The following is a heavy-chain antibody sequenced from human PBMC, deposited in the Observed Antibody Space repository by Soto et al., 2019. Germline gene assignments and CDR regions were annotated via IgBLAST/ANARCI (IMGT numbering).Heavy chain of an antibody. CDR2: IYNSGST. V-gene: IGHV4-31*03. J-gene: IGHJ5*02. Sequence: QVQLQESDPGLVKPSQTLSLTCTVSGGSISSVGYYWRWIRQHPGKGLEWIGYIYNSGSTYYNPSRQSRVTISADTSKNQFSLKLSSVTAADTAVYYGARDPAPWGQGTLVTVSS. CDR1: GGSISSVGYY. CDR3: ARDPAP.